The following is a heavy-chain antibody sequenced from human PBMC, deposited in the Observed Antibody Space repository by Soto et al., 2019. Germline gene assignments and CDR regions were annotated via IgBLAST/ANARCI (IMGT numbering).Heavy chain of an antibody. J-gene: IGHJ6*02. Sequence: PGESLKISCKGSGYSFTSYWIGWVRQMPGKGLEWMGIIYPGDSDTRYSPSFQGQVTISADKSISTAYLQWSSLKASDTAMYYCARHGGVYTTAIYYGMDVWGQGTTVTVSS. CDR1: GYSFTSYW. V-gene: IGHV5-51*01. CDR2: IYPGDSDT. D-gene: IGHD4-17*01. CDR3: ARHGGVYTTAIYYGMDV.